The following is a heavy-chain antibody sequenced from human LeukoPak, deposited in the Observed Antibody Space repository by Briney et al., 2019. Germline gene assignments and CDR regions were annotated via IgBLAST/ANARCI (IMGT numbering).Heavy chain of an antibody. CDR2: ISYSGST. Sequence: PSETLSLTCTVSGGSIGNYYWSWIRQPPGKGLEWIGYISYSGSTNYNPSLKSRVTISVDTSKNQLSLILSSVTAADTAVYFCARDRRGVGPDSYYYYYMDVWGKGTTVTVSS. CDR3: ARDRRGVGPDSYYYYYMDV. J-gene: IGHJ6*03. V-gene: IGHV4-59*01. CDR1: GGSIGNYY. D-gene: IGHD1-26*01.